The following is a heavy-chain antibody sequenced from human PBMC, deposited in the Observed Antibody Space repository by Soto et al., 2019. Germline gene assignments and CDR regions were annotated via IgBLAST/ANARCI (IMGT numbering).Heavy chain of an antibody. CDR3: ARCNGLGYCSGGSCYPEGDYYGMDV. CDR2: INPNSGGT. V-gene: IGHV1-2*02. Sequence: PGASVKVSCKASGYTFTGYYMHWVRQAPGQGLEWMGWINPNSGGTNYAQKFQGRVTMTRDTSISTAYMELSRLRSDDTAVYYCARCNGLGYCSGGSCYPEGDYYGMDVWGQGTTVTVSS. CDR1: GYTFTGYY. D-gene: IGHD2-15*01. J-gene: IGHJ6*02.